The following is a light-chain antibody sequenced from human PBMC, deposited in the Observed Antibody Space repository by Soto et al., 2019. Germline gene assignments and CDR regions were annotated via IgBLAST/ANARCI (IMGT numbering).Light chain of an antibody. CDR2: DAS. CDR3: QQRSNWPRT. Sequence: EIVLTQSPASLSLSPGERATLSCRASESVSRYLAWYQQKPGQAPRLLIYDASNRATGIPARFSGSGTGTDFTRTISSLEPEDFAVYYCQQRSNWPRTFGQGTKVEV. V-gene: IGKV3-11*01. J-gene: IGKJ1*01. CDR1: ESVSRY.